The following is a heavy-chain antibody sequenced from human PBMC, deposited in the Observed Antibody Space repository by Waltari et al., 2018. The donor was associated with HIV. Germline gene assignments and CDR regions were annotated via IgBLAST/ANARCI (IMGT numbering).Heavy chain of an antibody. V-gene: IGHV4-4*02. CDR2: IFYTGST. D-gene: IGHD3-22*01. CDR3: ARGAYYYEGSGSPRVFDI. J-gene: IGHJ3*02. Sequence: QVQLQESGPGLVKPSGTLSLTCAVSGGSISSSLWWTWVRQPPGKGLEWIGEIFYTGSTNYKSSLKSRVTISVDESKNEFSLKLNSVTAADTAVYYCARGAYYYEGSGSPRVFDIWGQGTMVTVSS. CDR1: GGSISSSLW.